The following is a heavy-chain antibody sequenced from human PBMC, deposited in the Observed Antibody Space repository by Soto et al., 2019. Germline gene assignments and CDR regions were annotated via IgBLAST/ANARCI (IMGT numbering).Heavy chain of an antibody. CDR2: ISAHNGNT. V-gene: IGHV1-18*01. J-gene: IGHJ4*02. CDR1: GYDFTTYG. CDR3: ARGRYGDY. Sequence: QVHLVQSGAEVKKPGASVKVSCKGSGYDFTTYGITWVRQAPGQGLEWMAWISAHNGNTDYAQKLQGRVTVTRDTSTSTEYMELRSLRSDDPAMYYCARGRYGDYWGQGALVTVSS. D-gene: IGHD1-1*01.